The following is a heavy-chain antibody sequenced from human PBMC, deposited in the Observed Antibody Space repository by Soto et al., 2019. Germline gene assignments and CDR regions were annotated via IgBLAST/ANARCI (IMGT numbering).Heavy chain of an antibody. CDR3: AKNPGYYYDSTGYHFDY. CDR1: DFTFSNYS. D-gene: IGHD3-22*01. V-gene: IGHV3-23*01. J-gene: IGHJ4*02. Sequence: GGSLRLSWAASDFTFSNYSMSWVRQAPGKGLEWVSAISYGGGTTYYADSVKGRFTISRDNSKNTLYLQMNSLRAEDTAVYYCAKNPGYYYDSTGYHFDYWGQGTLVTVSS. CDR2: ISYGGGTT.